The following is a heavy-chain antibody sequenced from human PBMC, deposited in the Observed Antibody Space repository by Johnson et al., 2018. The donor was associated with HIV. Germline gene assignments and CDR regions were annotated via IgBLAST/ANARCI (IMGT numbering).Heavy chain of an antibody. CDR3: TTGERGGFGEGAFDI. D-gene: IGHD3-10*01. J-gene: IGHJ3*02. V-gene: IGHV3-15*01. CDR1: GFTFSNCA. Sequence: VQLVESGGGVVRPGGSLRLSCAASGFTFSNCAMSWVRQAPGKGLEWVGRIKSKTVGGTTDYAAPVKGRFTISRDDSKNTLFLQMNSLKIEDTAVYYCTTGERGGFGEGAFDIWGQGTMVTVSS. CDR2: IKSKTVGGTT.